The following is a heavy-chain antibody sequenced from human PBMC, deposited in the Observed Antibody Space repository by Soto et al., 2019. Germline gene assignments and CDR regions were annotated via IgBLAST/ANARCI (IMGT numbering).Heavy chain of an antibody. V-gene: IGHV3-21*01. CDR3: ARRRGPERDCSVGSCYSRRDAFDI. Sequence: LRLSCVASGFTFSDYSMNWVRQAPGKGLEWVSSISSSKNYIYYADSLEGRFSISRDNTKNSLYLQMNSLRVEDTAVYYCARRRGPERDCSVGSCYSRRDAFDIWGQGSMVTVSS. CDR2: ISSSKNYI. J-gene: IGHJ3*02. CDR1: GFTFSDYS. D-gene: IGHD2-15*01.